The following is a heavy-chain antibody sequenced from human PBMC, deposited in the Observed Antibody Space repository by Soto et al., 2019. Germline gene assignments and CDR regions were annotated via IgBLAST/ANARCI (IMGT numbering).Heavy chain of an antibody. Sequence: QVQLVQSGAEVKKPGASVKVSCKVSGYTLNEVAMHWVRQAPGKGLEWLGGFDPDEAETIYAQHFQGRVTTTEGTSTATVYMELSSLRSEDTALYFCTTYHGDYNFDHWGQGTRVTGSS. CDR1: GYTLNEVA. CDR2: FDPDEAET. V-gene: IGHV1-24*01. CDR3: TTYHGDYNFDH. J-gene: IGHJ5*02. D-gene: IGHD4-17*01.